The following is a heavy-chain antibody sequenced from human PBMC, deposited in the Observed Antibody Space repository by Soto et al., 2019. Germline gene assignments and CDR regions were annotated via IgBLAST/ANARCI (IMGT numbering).Heavy chain of an antibody. D-gene: IGHD2-15*01. V-gene: IGHV5-10-1*01. CDR1: GYSFTSYW. CDR2: IEPSDSYT. Sequence: ESLKISCKGSGYSFTSYWLSWVRQMPGKGLERMGRIEPSDSYTNYSPSFQGHVTISADKSISTAYLQWSSLKASDTAMYYCARQAANTDYSYYYGMDVWGQGTTVTVSS. J-gene: IGHJ6*02. CDR3: ARQAANTDYSYYYGMDV.